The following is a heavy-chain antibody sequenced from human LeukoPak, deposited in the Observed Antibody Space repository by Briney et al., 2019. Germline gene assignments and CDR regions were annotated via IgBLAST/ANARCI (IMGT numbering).Heavy chain of an antibody. CDR3: ATKAWYSSGPFDY. V-gene: IGHV5-51*01. Sequence: GKSLKISCKGSGSTFSSYWIGWVRHMPGKCLEWMGTIYPGGSDTRYSPSFQGQVTISADKSSSTAYLQRSSLKASDTAMYYCATKAWYSSGPFDYWGQGTLVTVSS. J-gene: IGHJ4*02. D-gene: IGHD6-19*01. CDR2: IYPGGSDT. CDR1: GSTFSSYW.